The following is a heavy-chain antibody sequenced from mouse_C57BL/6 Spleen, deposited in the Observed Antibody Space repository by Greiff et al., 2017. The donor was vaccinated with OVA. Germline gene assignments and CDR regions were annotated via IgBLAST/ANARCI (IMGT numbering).Heavy chain of an antibody. CDR1: GYTFTSYW. Sequence: VQLQQPGAELVKPGASVKMSCKASGYTFTSYWITWVKQRPGQGLEWIGDIYPGSGSTNYNEKFKSKATLTVDTSSSTAYMQLSSLTSEDSAVYYCARYPPYGISWDFDYWGQGTTLTVSS. D-gene: IGHD1-1*01. CDR2: IYPGSGST. CDR3: ARYPPYGISWDFDY. J-gene: IGHJ2*01. V-gene: IGHV1-55*01.